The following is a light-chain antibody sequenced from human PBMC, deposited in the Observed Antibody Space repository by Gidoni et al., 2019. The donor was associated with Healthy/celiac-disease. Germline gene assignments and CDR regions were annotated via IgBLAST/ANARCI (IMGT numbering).Light chain of an antibody. CDR2: DAS. Sequence: EIVLTQSPATLYLSPGERATLSCRASPSVISYLACYQQKPGQAPRLLIYDASNRATGIPARFSGSGSGKDFTLTVSSLEKKDFAIYYCQKRSNWITFGQGTRLEIK. V-gene: IGKV3-11*01. J-gene: IGKJ5*01. CDR1: PSVISY. CDR3: QKRSNWIT.